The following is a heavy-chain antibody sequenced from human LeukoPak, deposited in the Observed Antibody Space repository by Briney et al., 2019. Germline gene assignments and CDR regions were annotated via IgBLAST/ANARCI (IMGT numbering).Heavy chain of an antibody. CDR3: AREYCSSTSCYGYFDY. J-gene: IGHJ4*02. D-gene: IGHD2-2*01. CDR2: IYYSGST. V-gene: IGHV4-61*05. Sequence: SETLSLTCTVSGGSISSSSYYWGWIRQPPGKGLEWIGYIYYSGSTNYNPSLKSRVTISVDTSKNQFSLKLSSVTAADTAVYYCAREYCSSTSCYGYFDYWGQGTLVTVSS. CDR1: GGSISSSSYY.